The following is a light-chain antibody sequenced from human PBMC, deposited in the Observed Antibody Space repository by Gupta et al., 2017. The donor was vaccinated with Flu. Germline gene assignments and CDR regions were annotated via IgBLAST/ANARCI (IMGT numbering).Light chain of an antibody. CDR3: QHSNWTPLT. J-gene: IGKJ1*01. V-gene: IGKV1-39*01. Sequence: DIQLTQSPSSLSASVGDRVTITCRASQSISRYLNWYQQKPGTTPKVLIDAASSLQSGVPSRFSGSGSRTVFTLTISRAQPEDVATYYRQHSNWTPLTFGRGTKVEI. CDR2: AAS. CDR1: QSISRY.